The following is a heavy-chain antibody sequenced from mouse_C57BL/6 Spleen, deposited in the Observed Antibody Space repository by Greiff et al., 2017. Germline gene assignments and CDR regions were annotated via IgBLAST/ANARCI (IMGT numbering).Heavy chain of an antibody. CDR1: GYTFTSYW. D-gene: IGHD4-1*01. CDR2: IYPSDSET. Sequence: QVQLQQPGAELVRPGSSVKLSCKASGYTFTSYWMDWVKQRPGQGLEWIGNIYPSDSETHYNQKFKDKATLTVDKSSSTAYMQLSSLTSEESAVYYCARLVTGTGFAYWGQGTLVTVSA. J-gene: IGHJ3*01. V-gene: IGHV1-61*01. CDR3: ARLVTGTGFAY.